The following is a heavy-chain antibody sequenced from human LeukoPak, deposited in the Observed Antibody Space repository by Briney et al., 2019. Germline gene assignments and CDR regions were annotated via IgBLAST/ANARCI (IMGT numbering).Heavy chain of an antibody. Sequence: GGSLRLSCAASGFTFSSYGMSWVRQAPGKGLEWVSAISGSGGRTYYADSVKGRFTISRDNSKNTLYLQMNSLRAEDTAVYYCAKIRVIFNWNYAYYFDYWGQGSLVTVSS. CDR3: AKIRVIFNWNYAYYFDY. CDR1: GFTFSSYG. J-gene: IGHJ4*02. CDR2: ISGSGGRT. D-gene: IGHD1-7*01. V-gene: IGHV3-23*01.